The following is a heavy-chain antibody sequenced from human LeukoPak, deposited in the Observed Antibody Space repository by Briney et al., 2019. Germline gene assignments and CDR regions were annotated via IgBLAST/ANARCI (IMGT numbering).Heavy chain of an antibody. D-gene: IGHD6-6*01. CDR3: ARGPSIAARYDAFDI. Sequence: GSLRLSCAASEFTFTSYELNWVRQAPGKGLEWVSYISSSGNTISYADSVKGRFTISRDNAKNSLYLQVISLRAEDTAVYYCARGPSIAARYDAFDIWGQGTMVTVSS. V-gene: IGHV3-48*03. CDR1: EFTFTSYE. CDR2: ISSSGNTI. J-gene: IGHJ3*02.